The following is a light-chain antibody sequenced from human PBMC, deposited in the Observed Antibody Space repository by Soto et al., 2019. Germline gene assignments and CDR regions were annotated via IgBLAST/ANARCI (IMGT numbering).Light chain of an antibody. CDR3: QNYQSYPLT. V-gene: IGKV1-5*03. Sequence: DIQMTQSPSTLSSSVGDRVTITCRASQSISWWLAWHQVKQGRAPKVLIYKASSLESGVPSRFSGSGSGTEFTLTISSLQPDDFASYYCQNYQSYPLTFGGGTKVEIK. J-gene: IGKJ4*01. CDR1: QSISWW. CDR2: KAS.